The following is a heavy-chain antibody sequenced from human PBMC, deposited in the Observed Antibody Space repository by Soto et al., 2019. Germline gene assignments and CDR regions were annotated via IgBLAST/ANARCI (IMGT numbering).Heavy chain of an antibody. CDR1: VFTVSSYG. J-gene: IGHJ4*02. CDR2: ISYDGSNK. D-gene: IGHD1-26*01. V-gene: IGHV3-30*18. CDR3: AKDHRSGSYGY. Sequence: QVQLVESGGVVVQPWRSLRLSCAAYVFTVSSYGMHWVRQAPGKGLEWVAVISYDGSNKYYADSVKGRFTISRDNSKNTLYLRMNSLRAEDTAVYYCAKDHRSGSYGYRGQGTLVTVSS.